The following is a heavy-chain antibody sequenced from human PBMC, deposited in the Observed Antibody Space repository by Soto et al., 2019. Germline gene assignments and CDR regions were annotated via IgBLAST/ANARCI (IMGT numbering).Heavy chain of an antibody. CDR3: ARDAGNKLLWFGESQTNRIFAP. CDR2: ISAYNGNT. J-gene: IGHJ5*02. Sequence: QVQLVQSGAEVKKPGASVKVSCKASGYTFTSYGISWVRQAPGQGLEWMGWISAYNGNTNYAQKLQGRVTMTTDTSTSTAYMELRCLRSDETAVYYCARDAGNKLLWFGESQTNRIFAPWGQGTVVTVSS. V-gene: IGHV1-18*01. D-gene: IGHD3-10*01. CDR1: GYTFTSYG.